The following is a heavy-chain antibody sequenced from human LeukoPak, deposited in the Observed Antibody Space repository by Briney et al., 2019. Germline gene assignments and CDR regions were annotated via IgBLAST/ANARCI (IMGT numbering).Heavy chain of an antibody. J-gene: IGHJ5*02. V-gene: IGHV4-59*01. Sequence: SETLSLTCTVSGGSISSYYWSWIRQPPGKGLEWIGYIYYSGSTNYNPSLKSRVTISVDTSKNQFSLKLSSVTAADTAVYYCAREGLLLPWFDPWGQGTQVTVSS. CDR3: AREGLLLPWFDP. D-gene: IGHD2-15*01. CDR2: IYYSGST. CDR1: GGSISSYY.